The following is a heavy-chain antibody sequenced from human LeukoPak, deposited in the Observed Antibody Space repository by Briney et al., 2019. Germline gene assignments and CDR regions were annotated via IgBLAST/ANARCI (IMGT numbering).Heavy chain of an antibody. V-gene: IGHV4-38-2*01. CDR3: ASVTRSMSRFFDL. J-gene: IGHJ2*01. CDR1: GYSISNHYY. CDR2: YYHTGSS. D-gene: IGHD4-17*01. Sequence: PSETLSLTCAVSGYSISNHYYWGWIRQPPGKGLEWIGSYYHTGSSYYNPSLQSRVAISIDTSKTQFSLELASVTAADTAVYYCASVTRSMSRFFDLWGRGTLVIVSS.